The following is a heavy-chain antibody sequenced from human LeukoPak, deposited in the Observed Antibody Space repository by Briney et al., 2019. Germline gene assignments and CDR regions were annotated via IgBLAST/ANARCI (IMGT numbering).Heavy chain of an antibody. D-gene: IGHD6-13*01. CDR1: GFTFSSYG. J-gene: IGHJ5*02. Sequence: PGGSLRLSYAASGFTFSSYGMHWVRQAPGKGLEWVSGIGGSGGSTYYADSVKGRFTISRDNAKNSPYLQMNSLRAEDTAVYYCARWQQLVRDSWFDPWGQGTLVTVSS. CDR2: IGGSGGST. V-gene: IGHV3-23*01. CDR3: ARWQQLVRDSWFDP.